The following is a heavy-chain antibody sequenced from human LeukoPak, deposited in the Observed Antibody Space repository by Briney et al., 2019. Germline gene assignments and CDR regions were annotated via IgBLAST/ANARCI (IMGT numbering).Heavy chain of an antibody. J-gene: IGHJ6*03. CDR1: GYSFTSYW. CDR2: TYPGDSVT. Sequence: GESLNISCKGSGYSFTSYWIGWVRQMPGKGLEWLGITYPGDSVTRYSPSFQGKVTISADKSISTAYLQWSSLKASDSAMHYFTRLYYDILTGSLKGYYYYYYMDGWSKGTTVTVPS. V-gene: IGHV5-51*01. CDR3: TRLYYDILTGSLKGYYYYYYMDG. D-gene: IGHD3-9*01.